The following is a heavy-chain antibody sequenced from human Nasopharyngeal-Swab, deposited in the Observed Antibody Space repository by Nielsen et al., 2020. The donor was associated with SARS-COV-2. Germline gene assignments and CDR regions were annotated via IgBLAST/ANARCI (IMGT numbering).Heavy chain of an antibody. CDR2: ISYDGVHD. V-gene: IGHV3-30*18. CDR1: GFTFENYG. D-gene: IGHD1-1*01. J-gene: IGHJ5*02. CDR3: AKDLVVPSTTHHLSNVFDA. Sequence: GGSLRLSCVASGFTFENYGIHWVRQAPGKGLEWVAVISYDGVHDIYEDAVKGRFTISRDNSNNTVYLQMNSLRDEDTAVYYCAKDLVVPSTTHHLSNVFDAWGQGTLVTVSS.